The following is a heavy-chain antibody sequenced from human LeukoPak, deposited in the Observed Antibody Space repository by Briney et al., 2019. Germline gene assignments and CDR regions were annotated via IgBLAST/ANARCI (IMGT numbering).Heavy chain of an antibody. D-gene: IGHD3-16*01. CDR1: GFTFTNAW. Sequence: PGESLRLSCKVSGFTFTNAWMNWVRQPPGKGLEWIGSIYYSGSTYYNPSLKSRVTISVDTSKNQFSLKLSSVTAADTAVYYCARHYGPWGQGTLVTVSS. CDR2: IYYSGST. V-gene: IGHV4-39*01. J-gene: IGHJ5*02. CDR3: ARHYGP.